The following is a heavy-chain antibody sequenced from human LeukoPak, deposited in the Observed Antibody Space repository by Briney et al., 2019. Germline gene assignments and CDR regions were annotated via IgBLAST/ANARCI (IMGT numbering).Heavy chain of an antibody. CDR3: ARDGSSTCGMDV. Sequence: GRSLRLSCAASGFTLSTYGMHWVRQAPGKGLEWVAMISHDGNSKQYADFAKGRFTISRDNSKNTLYLQMNSLTTEDTAVYYCARDGSSTCGMDVWGQGTTVTVSS. V-gene: IGHV3-30*03. D-gene: IGHD2-2*01. CDR1: GFTLSTYG. CDR2: ISHDGNSK. J-gene: IGHJ6*02.